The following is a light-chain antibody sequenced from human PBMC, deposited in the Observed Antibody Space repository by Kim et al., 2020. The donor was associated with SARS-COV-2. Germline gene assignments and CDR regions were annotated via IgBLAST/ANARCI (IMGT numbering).Light chain of an antibody. Sequence: SPTVGDKGTSACRATQSIRTYVNWHQQKPGRAPKVLIAAASTLQSGVPSRFSGSGDGTDFTLTISNLQPEDSATYYCQQSYSAPWTFGQGTKLEI. J-gene: IGKJ1*01. V-gene: IGKV1-39*01. CDR2: AAS. CDR1: QSIRTY. CDR3: QQSYSAPWT.